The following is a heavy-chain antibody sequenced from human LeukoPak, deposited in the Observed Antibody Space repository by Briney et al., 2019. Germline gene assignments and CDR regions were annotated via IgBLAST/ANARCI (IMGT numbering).Heavy chain of an antibody. V-gene: IGHV3-21*05. CDR3: ARGDNWKSYYYYYMDV. CDR1: GFTFNSYS. Sequence: GGPLRLSCAASGFTFNSYSMNWVRQAPGKGLEWVSYISRSGSYIYYADSVKGRFTISRDNAENSLNLQMNSLRAEDTAVYYCARGDNWKSYYYYYMDVWGKGTTVTVFS. CDR2: ISRSGSYI. J-gene: IGHJ6*03. D-gene: IGHD1-20*01.